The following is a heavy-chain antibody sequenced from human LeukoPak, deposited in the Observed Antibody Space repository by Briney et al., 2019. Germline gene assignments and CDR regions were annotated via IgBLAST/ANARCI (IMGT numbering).Heavy chain of an antibody. CDR2: IYPGDSDT. J-gene: IGHJ3*02. CDR3: ASSTIAAAGFDAFDI. CDR1: GYSFTSYW. Sequence: GESLKISCKGSGYSFTSYWIGWVRQMPGKGLEWMGIIYPGDSDTRYSPSFQGQVTISADKSISTAYLQWSSLKASDTAMYYCASSTIAAAGFDAFDIWGQGTMVTVSS. V-gene: IGHV5-51*01. D-gene: IGHD6-13*01.